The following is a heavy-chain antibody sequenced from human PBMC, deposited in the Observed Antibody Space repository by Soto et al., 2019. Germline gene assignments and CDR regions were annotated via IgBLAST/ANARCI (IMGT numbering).Heavy chain of an antibody. V-gene: IGHV4-34*01. CDR3: ARGLVTSYDSSGRLFDY. CDR2: INHSGST. Sequence: SETLSLTCAVYGGSFSGYYWSWIRQPPGKGLEWIGEINHSGSTNYNPSLKSRVTISVDTSKNQFSLKLSSVTAADTAVDYCARGLVTSYDSSGRLFDYWGQGTLVTVSS. J-gene: IGHJ4*02. D-gene: IGHD3-22*01. CDR1: GGSFSGYY.